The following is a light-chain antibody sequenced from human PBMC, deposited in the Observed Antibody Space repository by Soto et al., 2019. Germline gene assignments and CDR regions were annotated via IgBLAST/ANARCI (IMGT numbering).Light chain of an antibody. CDR1: RSDVGSSNL. Sequence: QSVLTQPASVSGSPGQSITISCTGTRSDVGSSNLVSWYQQHPGKAPKLMVYEVTKRPSGVSNRFSGSKSGNTASLTISGLQAEDEADYYCCSSAGSGTFYVFGAGTKLTVL. V-gene: IGLV2-23*02. CDR2: EVT. CDR3: CSSAGSGTFYV. J-gene: IGLJ1*01.